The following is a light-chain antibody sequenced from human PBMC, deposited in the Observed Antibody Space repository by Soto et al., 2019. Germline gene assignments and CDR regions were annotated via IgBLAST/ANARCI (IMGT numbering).Light chain of an antibody. Sequence: DIQMTQSPSSLSASVGVRVTITCRASQNFGIYLIWYQKKPGKAPRLLIHAASNLDTGIPSSFSGSGSGTDFALTISSLQPEDFATYYCHQRAAKPWTFAQGTKVDIK. V-gene: IGKV1-39*01. CDR3: HQRAAKPWT. CDR2: AAS. CDR1: QNFGIY. J-gene: IGKJ1*01.